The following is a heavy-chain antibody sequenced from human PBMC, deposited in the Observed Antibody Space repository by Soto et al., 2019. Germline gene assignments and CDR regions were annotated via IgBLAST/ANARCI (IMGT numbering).Heavy chain of an antibody. D-gene: IGHD5-12*01. CDR1: GDSVSSNSAA. Sequence: KQSQTLSLTCAISGDSVSSNSAAWNWIRQSPSRGLEWLGRTYYRSKWYNDYAVSVKSRITINPDTSKNQFSLQLNSVTPEDTAVYYCARYAWEYSGYDEGRYYYGMDVWGQGTTVTVSS. J-gene: IGHJ6*02. V-gene: IGHV6-1*01. CDR3: ARYAWEYSGYDEGRYYYGMDV. CDR2: TYYRSKWYN.